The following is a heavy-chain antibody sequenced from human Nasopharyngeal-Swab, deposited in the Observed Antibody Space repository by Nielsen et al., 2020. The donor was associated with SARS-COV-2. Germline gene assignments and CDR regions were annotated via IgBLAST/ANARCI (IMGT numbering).Heavy chain of an antibody. CDR2: IKQDGSER. D-gene: IGHD6-19*01. CDR3: TKDHVRGWQLDS. CDR1: GFNFNNYW. Sequence: GESLKISCAASGFNFNNYWMSWVRQAPGKGLEWVANIKQDGSERRYLESVRGRFTISRDNAKNSVFLQMNNLRAEDTAVYYCTKDHVRGWQLDSWGQGTLVTVSS. J-gene: IGHJ4*02. V-gene: IGHV3-7*03.